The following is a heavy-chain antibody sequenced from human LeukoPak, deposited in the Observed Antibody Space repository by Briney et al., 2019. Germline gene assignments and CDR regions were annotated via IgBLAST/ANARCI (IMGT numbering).Heavy chain of an antibody. CDR3: ARADRLDGGPYLIGP. V-gene: IGHV1-2*02. D-gene: IGHD2-21*01. J-gene: IGHJ5*02. Sequence: ASVKVSCKTSGYSFTDYYMHWVRQAPGQGLEWMGWINPRSGGTSSAQKFQGRVTMTRDTSITTVYMEVSWLTSDDTAIYYCARADRLDGGPYLIGPWGQGTLVTVSS. CDR2: INPRSGGT. CDR1: GYSFTDYY.